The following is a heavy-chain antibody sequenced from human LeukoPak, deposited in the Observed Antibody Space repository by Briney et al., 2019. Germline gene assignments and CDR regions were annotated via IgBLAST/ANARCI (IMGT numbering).Heavy chain of an antibody. J-gene: IGHJ6*02. Sequence: GGTLRLSCTASGFTFSSYAMHWVRQAPGKGLEWVAVISYDGSNKYYADSVKGRFTISKENSKTPLYRQMNSLRAEDTAVYYCASGPPYYYYYGMDVWGQGTTVTVSS. CDR3: ASGPPYYYYYGMDV. V-gene: IGHV3-30*04. CDR1: GFTFSSYA. CDR2: ISYDGSNK.